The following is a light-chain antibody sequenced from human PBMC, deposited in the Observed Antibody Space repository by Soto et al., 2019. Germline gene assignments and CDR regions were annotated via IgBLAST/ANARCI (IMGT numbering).Light chain of an antibody. CDR1: SGQSNYA. CDR3: QTWGTGSAIVV. J-gene: IGLJ7*01. V-gene: IGLV4-69*01. Sequence: QSVLTQSPSASASVRASVKRTCTVSSGQSNYAIAWHQQQPENGPRYLMKVNSGGSHIKGDGIPDRFSGSSSGAERYLFISSLQSEDEADYYCQTWGTGSAIVVFGGGTQLTVL. CDR2: VNSGGSH.